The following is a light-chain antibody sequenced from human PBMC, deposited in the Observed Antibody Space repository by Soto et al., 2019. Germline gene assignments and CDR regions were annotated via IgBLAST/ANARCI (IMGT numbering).Light chain of an antibody. V-gene: IGKV1-12*01. CDR3: QQANSFPYT. CDR1: RAISSW. J-gene: IGKJ2*01. CDR2: AVS. Sequence: DIQMTQSPSSVSASVGDRVTITCRASRAISSWLAWYQQKPGKAPKLLIYAVSSLHSGVPSRFSGRGSGTDFTLTISSLQPEDFATYYCQQANSFPYTFGQGTKLEIK.